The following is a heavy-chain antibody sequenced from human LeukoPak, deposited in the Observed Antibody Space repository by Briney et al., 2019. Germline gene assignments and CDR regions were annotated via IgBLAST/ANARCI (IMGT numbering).Heavy chain of an antibody. J-gene: IGHJ4*02. V-gene: IGHV4-59*02. CDR3: ARDGYYYDSSGYYF. D-gene: IGHD3-22*01. CDR2: IYSSGIT. Sequence: SETLSLTCTVSGGSVRNYYWSWIRQPPGKGLEWIGYIYSSGITNYNPSLKSRVTISVDTSKNQFSLKLTSVTAADTAVYYCARDGYYYDSSGYYFWGQGTLVTVSS. CDR1: GGSVRNYY.